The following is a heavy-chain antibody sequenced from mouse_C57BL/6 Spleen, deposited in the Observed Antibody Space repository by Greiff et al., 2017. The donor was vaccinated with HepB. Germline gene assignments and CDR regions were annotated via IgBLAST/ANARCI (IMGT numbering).Heavy chain of an antibody. D-gene: IGHD2-4*01. CDR2: IDPSDSYT. CDR1: GYTFTSYW. J-gene: IGHJ3*01. CDR3: ARSGDYDLAWFAY. V-gene: IGHV1-69*01. Sequence: QVQLQQPGAELVMPGASVKLSCKASGYTFTSYWMHWVKQRPGQGLEWIGEIDPSDSYTNYNQKFKGKSTLTVDKSSSTAYMQLSSLTSEDSAGYYCARSGDYDLAWFAYWGQGTLVTVSA.